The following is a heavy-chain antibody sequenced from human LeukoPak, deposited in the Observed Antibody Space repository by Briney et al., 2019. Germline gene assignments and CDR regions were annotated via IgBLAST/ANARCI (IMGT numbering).Heavy chain of an antibody. D-gene: IGHD3-22*01. J-gene: IGHJ4*02. Sequence: GGSLRLSCAASGFTFSSYAMSWVRQAPGKGLEWVSGLSGSGGSTDYADSVKGRFTISRDNSKNTLYLQMRSLRAEDTAFYYCAKAAYSSGYYNYFDYWGQGTLVTVSS. CDR1: GFTFSSYA. CDR2: LSGSGGST. CDR3: AKAAYSSGYYNYFDY. V-gene: IGHV3-23*01.